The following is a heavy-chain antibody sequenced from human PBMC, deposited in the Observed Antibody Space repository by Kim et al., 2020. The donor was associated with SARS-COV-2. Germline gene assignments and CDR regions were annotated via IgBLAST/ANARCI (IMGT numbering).Heavy chain of an antibody. CDR2: ISFDGSNE. Sequence: GGSLRLSCAASRFTFSTYLMHWVRQAPGKGLEWVALISFDGSNEYYTASVKGRFTISRDNSKNTLYLQMNSLRAEDTAVYYCARGRDIAATGHFGHFGDRGQGPLVSVSS. CDR3: ARGRDIAATGHFGHFGD. V-gene: IGHV3-30*04. D-gene: IGHD6-13*01. J-gene: IGHJ4*02. CDR1: RFTFSTYL.